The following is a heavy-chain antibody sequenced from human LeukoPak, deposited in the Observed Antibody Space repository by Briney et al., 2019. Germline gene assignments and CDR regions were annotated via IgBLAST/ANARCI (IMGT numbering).Heavy chain of an antibody. CDR1: GGSISSYY. CDR3: ARSVTGGDAFDI. D-gene: IGHD2-21*02. J-gene: IGHJ3*02. Sequence: KPSETLSLTCTVSGGSISSYYWSWIRQPPGKGLEWIGYIYYSGSTNYNPSLKSRVTISVDTSKNQFSLKLSSVTAADTAVYYCARSVTGGDAFDIWGQGTMVTVSS. CDR2: IYYSGST. V-gene: IGHV4-59*01.